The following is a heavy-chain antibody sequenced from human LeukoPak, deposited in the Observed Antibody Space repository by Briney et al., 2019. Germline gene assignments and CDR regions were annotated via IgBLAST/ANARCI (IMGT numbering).Heavy chain of an antibody. CDR2: INHSGDT. D-gene: IGHD1-26*01. CDR3: AGGIVGVTTDDRSFDY. CDR1: GGSFSTYY. V-gene: IGHV4-34*01. Sequence: PSETLSLTCAIYGGSFSTYYWSWIRQPPGKGLEWIAEINHSGDTTYNPSLKSRVTISVDTSKNQFSLMLTSVTAADTAVYYCAGGIVGVTTDDRSFDYWGQGTLVTVSA. J-gene: IGHJ4*02.